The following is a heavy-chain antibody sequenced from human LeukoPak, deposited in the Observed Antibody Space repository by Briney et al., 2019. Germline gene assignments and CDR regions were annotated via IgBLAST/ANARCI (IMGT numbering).Heavy chain of an antibody. J-gene: IGHJ4*02. Sequence: GKSLRLSCAASGFTFSGYPIHWVRQAPGKGLEWVAVISYDGSNKYYADSVKGRFTISRDNSKNTLYLQMNSLRAEDTAVYYCAKDLYDSSGSRYDYWGQGTLVTVSS. CDR2: ISYDGSNK. CDR3: AKDLYDSSGSRYDY. D-gene: IGHD3-22*01. CDR1: GFTFSGYP. V-gene: IGHV3-30-3*02.